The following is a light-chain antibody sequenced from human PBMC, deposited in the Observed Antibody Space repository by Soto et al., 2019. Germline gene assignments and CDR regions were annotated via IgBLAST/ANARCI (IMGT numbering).Light chain of an antibody. V-gene: IGKV3-20*01. CDR1: QSVSSSF. Sequence: EIVLTQSPGTLSLSPGERATLSCRASQSVSSSFLAWYQQKPGQAPRLLIYGASIRATGIRDRFSGSGSGTDFTLTISRVEPEDFAVYYCQQYGSSPWTFGQGTKVEIK. J-gene: IGKJ1*01. CDR3: QQYGSSPWT. CDR2: GAS.